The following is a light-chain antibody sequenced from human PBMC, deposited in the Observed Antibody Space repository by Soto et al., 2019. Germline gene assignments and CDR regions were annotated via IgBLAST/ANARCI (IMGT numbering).Light chain of an antibody. Sequence: EIVMTQSPDTLYVSPGEGATLSCRASQSVRTKLAWYQQKAGQAPRLLIYGASSRATGIPDRFSGSGSGTDFTLTISRLEPEDFAVYYCQQYGNSPQTFGQGTKVDIK. V-gene: IGKV3-20*01. CDR3: QQYGNSPQT. J-gene: IGKJ1*01. CDR2: GAS. CDR1: QSVRTK.